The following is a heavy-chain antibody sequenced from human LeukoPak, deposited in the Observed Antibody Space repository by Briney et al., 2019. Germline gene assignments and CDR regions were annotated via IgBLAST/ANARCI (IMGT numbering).Heavy chain of an antibody. CDR1: GGSISGYY. D-gene: IGHD6-19*01. Sequence: SETLSLTCTVSGGSISGYYWSWIRQPPGKGLEWIGYIYYSGDTNYNPSLKSRVTISVDTSKNQFSLKLSSVTAADTAVYYCARGRTEDSSGWSYYYYMDVWGKGTTVTVSS. CDR3: ARGRTEDSSGWSYYYYMDV. V-gene: IGHV4-59*08. CDR2: IYYSGDT. J-gene: IGHJ6*03.